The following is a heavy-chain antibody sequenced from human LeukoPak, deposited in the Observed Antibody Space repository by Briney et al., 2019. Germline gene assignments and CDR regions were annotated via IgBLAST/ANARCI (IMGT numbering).Heavy chain of an antibody. J-gene: IGHJ4*02. CDR1: GGSISSYY. D-gene: IGHD2-15*01. Sequence: SETLSLTCIFSGGSISSYYWSWIRRPPGKGLEWIGYIYYSGSTNYNPSLKSRVTISIDTSKNHFSLKLSSVTAADTAVYYCARSDCSGGSCYINFDSWGQGTLVTVSS. V-gene: IGHV4-59*01. CDR2: IYYSGST. CDR3: ARSDCSGGSCYINFDS.